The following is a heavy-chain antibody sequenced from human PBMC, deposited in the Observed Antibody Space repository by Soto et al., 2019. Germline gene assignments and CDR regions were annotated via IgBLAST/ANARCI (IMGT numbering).Heavy chain of an antibody. D-gene: IGHD6-19*01. CDR2: IYPGDSDT. V-gene: IGHV5-51*03. J-gene: IGHJ3*02. CDR3: ARPVSSGWFNVLPFDAFDI. Sequence: EVQLVQSGAEVKKPGESLKISCKGSGYSFTSYWIGWVRQMPGKGLEWMGIIYPGDSDTRYSPSFQGQVTISADKSISTAYLQWSSLKASDTAMYYCARPVSSGWFNVLPFDAFDIWGQGTMVTVSS. CDR1: GYSFTSYW.